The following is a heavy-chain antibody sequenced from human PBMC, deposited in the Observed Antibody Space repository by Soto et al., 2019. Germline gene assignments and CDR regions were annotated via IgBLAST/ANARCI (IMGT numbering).Heavy chain of an antibody. J-gene: IGHJ5*02. CDR3: ARDRRVDFWSDLPPYNWFDP. Sequence: GASVKVSCKASGYTFTSYGISWVRQAPGQGLEWMGWISAYNGSTNYAQKLKGRVTMTTDTSTSTAYMELRSLRSDDTAVYFCARDRRVDFWSDLPPYNWFDPWGQGTLVTVSS. D-gene: IGHD3-3*01. V-gene: IGHV1-18*01. CDR1: GYTFTSYG. CDR2: ISAYNGST.